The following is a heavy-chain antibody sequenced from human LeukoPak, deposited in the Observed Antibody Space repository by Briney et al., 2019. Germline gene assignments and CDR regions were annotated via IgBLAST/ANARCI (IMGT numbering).Heavy chain of an antibody. Sequence: SETLSLTCTVSGGSISSYYWSWIRQPPGKGLEWIGYIYYSGSTNYNPSLKSRVTISVDTSKNQFSLKLSSVTAADTAVYYCARGSYCGGDCSDYFDYWGQGTLVAVSS. CDR2: IYYSGST. CDR1: GGSISSYY. CDR3: ARGSYCGGDCSDYFDY. J-gene: IGHJ4*02. V-gene: IGHV4-59*01. D-gene: IGHD2-21*02.